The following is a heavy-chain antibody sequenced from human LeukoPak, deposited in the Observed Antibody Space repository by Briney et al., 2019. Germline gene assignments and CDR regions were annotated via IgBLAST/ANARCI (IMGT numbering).Heavy chain of an antibody. CDR2: IKDRTDGGTT. Sequence: PGGSLRLSCSASGFSVTNGWMSWVRQAPGKGLEWVGRIKDRTDGGTTAYAATVKGRFTISREDSKNTVYLEMNSLKTEDTAVYFCTTATLVWGVSAYWGQGTLVTVSS. CDR1: GFSVTNGW. CDR3: TTATLVWGVSAY. V-gene: IGHV3-15*01. J-gene: IGHJ4*02. D-gene: IGHD3-10*01.